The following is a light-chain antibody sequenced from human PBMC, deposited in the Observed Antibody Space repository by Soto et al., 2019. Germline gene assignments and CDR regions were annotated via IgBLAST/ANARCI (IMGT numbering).Light chain of an antibody. J-gene: IGKJ3*01. CDR2: SVS. CDR3: QQANSFPLT. CDR1: QGISRW. V-gene: IGKV1-12*01. Sequence: DIQMTQLPSSMSASVGDRVTITCRASQGISRWLAWYHQKPGKAPNLLIYSVSTLHSGVPSRFSGSGSGTDFTLTISSLQPEDFGTYYCQQANSFPLTFGPGTKVDMK.